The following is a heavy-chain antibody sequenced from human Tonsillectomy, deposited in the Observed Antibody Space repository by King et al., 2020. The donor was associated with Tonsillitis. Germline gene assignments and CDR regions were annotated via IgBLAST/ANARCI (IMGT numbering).Heavy chain of an antibody. CDR2: TYYKSQWYY. Sequence: QVQLQQSGPRLVKPSQTLSLTCAISGDSVSRNSAAWSWIRQSPSRGLEWLGRTYYKSQWYYDYALSVRSRITINPDTSKNQFSLQLNSVTPEDTAVYYWVRTWEYSITWSVFDYWGQGTLVTVSS. J-gene: IGHJ4*02. D-gene: IGHD6-6*01. V-gene: IGHV6-1*01. CDR1: GDSVSRNSAA. CDR3: VRTWEYSITWSVFDY.